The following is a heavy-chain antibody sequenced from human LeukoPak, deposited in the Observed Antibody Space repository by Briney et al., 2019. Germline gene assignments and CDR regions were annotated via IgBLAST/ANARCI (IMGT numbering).Heavy chain of an antibody. D-gene: IGHD5-18*01. CDR1: GFTLSSYA. V-gene: IGHV3-23*01. Sequence: GGSLRLSCAASGFTLSSYAMSWVRHAPGKGLEWVSAISGSGVSTYYADSMKGRFTTSRDNSKTTLYLQMNSLRAEDTAVYYCATPPVDTAMVYFDYWGQGTLVTVSS. J-gene: IGHJ4*02. CDR2: ISGSGVST. CDR3: ATPPVDTAMVYFDY.